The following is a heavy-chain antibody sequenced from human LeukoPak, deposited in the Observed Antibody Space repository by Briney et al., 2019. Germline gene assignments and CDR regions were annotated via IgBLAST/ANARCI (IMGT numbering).Heavy chain of an antibody. CDR1: GGSISSSSYY. CDR2: IYYSGST. D-gene: IGHD3-22*01. J-gene: IGHJ4*02. Sequence: SETLSLTCTVSGGSISSSSYYWGWIRQPPGKGLEWIGSIYYSGSTHYNPSLKSRVTISVDTSKNQFSLKLSSVTAADTAVYYCARRCFLVWGKTYYYDSSEPFDYWGQGTLVTVSS. CDR3: ARRCFLVWGKTYYYDSSEPFDY. V-gene: IGHV4-39*01.